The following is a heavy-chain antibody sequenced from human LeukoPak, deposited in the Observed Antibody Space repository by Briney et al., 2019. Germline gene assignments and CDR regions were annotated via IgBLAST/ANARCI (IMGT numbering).Heavy chain of an antibody. Sequence: GGSPRLSCAASGFTFGSYGMSWVRQAPGRGLEWVSFITPNADRASYADSVEGRFTISRDNPRNTLYMQMNSLRDEDTAVYYCAIMHGYYDGSGYWVQWGQGTLVTVSS. J-gene: IGHJ1*01. V-gene: IGHV3-23*01. CDR3: AIMHGYYDGSGYWVQ. CDR1: GFTFGSYG. CDR2: ITPNADRA. D-gene: IGHD3-22*01.